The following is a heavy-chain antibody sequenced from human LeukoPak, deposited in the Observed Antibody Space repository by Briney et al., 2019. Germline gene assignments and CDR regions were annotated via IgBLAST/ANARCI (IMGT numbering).Heavy chain of an antibody. Sequence: GASVKVSCKASGYTFTSYGISWVRQAPGQGLEWMGWISAYNGNTNYAQKLQGRVTMTTDTSTSTAYMELRSLRSDDTAVYYCARGSLTTIFGVVTINRFDPWGQGALVTVSS. CDR2: ISAYNGNT. J-gene: IGHJ5*02. CDR3: ARGSLTTIFGVVTINRFDP. D-gene: IGHD3-3*01. CDR1: GYTFTSYG. V-gene: IGHV1-18*01.